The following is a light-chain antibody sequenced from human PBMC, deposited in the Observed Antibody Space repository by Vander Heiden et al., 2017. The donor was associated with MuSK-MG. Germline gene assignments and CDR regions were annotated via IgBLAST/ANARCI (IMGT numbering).Light chain of an antibody. J-gene: IGKJ4*01. CDR3: QQSNSFPHT. V-gene: IGKV1-12*01. Sequence: DIQMTQSPSSVSASVGDRVTITCRASQGISSWVAWYQQKPGKVPKLLIYAASSLQSGVPSRFSGSGSGTDFTLTISSLQPEDFATYYCQQSNSFPHTFGGGTKVDIK. CDR2: AAS. CDR1: QGISSW.